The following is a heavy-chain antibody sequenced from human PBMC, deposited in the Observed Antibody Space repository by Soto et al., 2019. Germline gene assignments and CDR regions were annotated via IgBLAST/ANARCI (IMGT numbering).Heavy chain of an antibody. D-gene: IGHD3-10*01. V-gene: IGHV3-23*01. CDR1: GVTLRSFP. CDR3: AKQSGSGSYDNLGSGGDFAY. CDR2: FSSSSSTM. Sequence: GGSLRLSCAVTGVTLRSFPLGWVRQAPGKGLEWVSSFSSSSSTMYYADSVKGRFTISRDNSKNTLYLQMTSLRAEDTAVYYCAKQSGSGSYDNLGSGGDFAYWGQGTLVTVSS. J-gene: IGHJ4*02.